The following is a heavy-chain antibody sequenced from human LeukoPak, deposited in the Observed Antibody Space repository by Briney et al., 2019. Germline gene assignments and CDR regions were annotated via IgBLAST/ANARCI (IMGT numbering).Heavy chain of an antibody. Sequence: GGSLRLSCAASGFTFSNAWMSWVRQAPGKGLEWVGRIKSKTDGGTTDYAAPVKGRFTISRDDSKNTLYLQMNSLKTEDTAVYYCTTSRSGYDLPFDYWGQGTLVTVSS. CDR1: GFTFSNAW. J-gene: IGHJ4*02. CDR2: IKSKTDGGTT. V-gene: IGHV3-15*01. D-gene: IGHD5-12*01. CDR3: TTSRSGYDLPFDY.